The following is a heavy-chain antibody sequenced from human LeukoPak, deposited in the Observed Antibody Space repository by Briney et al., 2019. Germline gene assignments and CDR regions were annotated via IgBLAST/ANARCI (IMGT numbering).Heavy chain of an antibody. Sequence: PSETLSLTCAVYGGSFSDYYWTWIRQPPGKGLGWIGDINHSGSANYNPSLKSRVTISVDRSRNQFYLRLSPVTVADTALYYCARERASNNYNNWLDPWGQGTLVTVSS. CDR2: INHSGSA. J-gene: IGHJ5*02. CDR3: ARERASNNYNNWLDP. V-gene: IGHV4-34*01. CDR1: GGSFSDYY. D-gene: IGHD4-11*01.